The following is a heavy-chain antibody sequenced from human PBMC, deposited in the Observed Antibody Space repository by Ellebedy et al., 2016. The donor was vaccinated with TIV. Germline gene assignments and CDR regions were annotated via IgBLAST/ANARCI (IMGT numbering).Heavy chain of an antibody. CDR3: ARGGNWELDY. CDR2: TKQDGSEK. V-gene: IGHV3-7*01. D-gene: IGHD7-27*01. J-gene: IGHJ4*02. CDR1: GFTFSTYW. Sequence: PGGSLRLSCAASGFTFSTYWMGWVRQAAGKGLEWVANTKQDGSEKYYGDSVMGRFTISRDNAKNSLYLQMNSLKAEDTAVYYCARGGNWELDYWGQGILVTVSS.